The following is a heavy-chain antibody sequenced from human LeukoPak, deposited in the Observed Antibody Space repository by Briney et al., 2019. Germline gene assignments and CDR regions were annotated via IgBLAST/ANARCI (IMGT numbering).Heavy chain of an antibody. CDR1: GYTFTSYG. CDR3: ARDKGLGGKYYDYFYGMDA. J-gene: IGHJ6*02. Sequence: ASVKVSFKASGYTFTSYGISWVRQAPGQGLEWTGWISAYNDNTYYAQRVQGRVTMTTDMYTTTAYMELKSLRYDDTAVYYCARDKGLGGKYYDYFYGMDAWGQGTTVTVSS. CDR2: ISAYNDNT. V-gene: IGHV1-18*04. D-gene: IGHD1-1*01.